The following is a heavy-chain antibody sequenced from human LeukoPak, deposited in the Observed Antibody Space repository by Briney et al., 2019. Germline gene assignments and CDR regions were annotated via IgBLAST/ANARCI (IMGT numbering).Heavy chain of an antibody. CDR3: ARDGAYSSFDY. V-gene: IGHV3-9*01. CDR2: ISWNNGNI. Sequence: QPGRSLRLSWAASGFTFDDYAMHSVRQAPGEGLEWVSGISWNNGNIGNADSVRGRFTISRDNAKNSVFLQMTSLRADDTAVYFCARDGAYSSFDYWGQGTRVAVSS. CDR1: GFTFDDYA. D-gene: IGHD4-11*01. J-gene: IGHJ4*02.